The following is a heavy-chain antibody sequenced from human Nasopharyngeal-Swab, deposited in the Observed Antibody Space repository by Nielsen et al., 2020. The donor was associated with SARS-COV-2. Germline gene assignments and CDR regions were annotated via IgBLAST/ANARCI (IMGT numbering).Heavy chain of an antibody. J-gene: IGHJ4*02. V-gene: IGHV3-30*03. Sequence: GESLKISCAASGFTFSSYGMHWVRQAPGKGLEWVAVISYDGSNKYYADSVKGRFTISRDNSKNTLYLQMNSLRAEDTAVYYCARGSGSYKEIRFDYWGQGTLVTVSS. CDR1: GFTFSSYG. CDR2: ISYDGSNK. D-gene: IGHD1-26*01. CDR3: ARGSGSYKEIRFDY.